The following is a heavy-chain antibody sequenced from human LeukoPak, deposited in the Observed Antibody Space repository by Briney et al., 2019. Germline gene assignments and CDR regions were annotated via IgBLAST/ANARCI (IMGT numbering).Heavy chain of an antibody. CDR3: ARGGGYDYNDY. D-gene: IGHD5-12*01. CDR1: GGSTSSYY. Sequence: SETLSLTCTVSGGSTSSYYWSWIRQPPGKGLEWIGYIYYSGSTNYNPSLKSRVTISVDTSKNQFSLKLSSVTAADTAVYYCARGGGYDYNDYWGQGTLVTVSS. J-gene: IGHJ4*02. V-gene: IGHV4-59*01. CDR2: IYYSGST.